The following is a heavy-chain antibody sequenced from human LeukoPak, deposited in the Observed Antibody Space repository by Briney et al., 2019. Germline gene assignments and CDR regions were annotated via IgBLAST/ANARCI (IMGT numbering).Heavy chain of an antibody. J-gene: IGHJ6*02. Sequence: SETLSLTCTVSGGSISSGDYYWSWIRQPPGKGLEWIGYIYYSGSTYYNPSLKSRVTISVDTSKNQFSLKLSSVTAADTAVYYCARVLGLYCSSTSCSEYYGMDVWGQGTTVTVSS. D-gene: IGHD2-2*01. V-gene: IGHV4-30-4*01. CDR3: ARVLGLYCSSTSCSEYYGMDV. CDR1: GGSISSGDYY. CDR2: IYYSGST.